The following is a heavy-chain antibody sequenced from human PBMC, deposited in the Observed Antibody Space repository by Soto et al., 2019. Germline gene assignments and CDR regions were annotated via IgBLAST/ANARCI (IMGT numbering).Heavy chain of an antibody. Sequence: QVQLVESGGGVVQPGRSLRLSCAASGFSFSTNAMNWVRQAPGKGLEWVAVISYDGSNKYYADSVKGRFTISRDNSKNTLYLQMNSLRAEDTAVYYCTRESPSHWLDPWGQGTLVTV. V-gene: IGHV3-30-3*01. CDR2: ISYDGSNK. CDR3: TRESPSHWLDP. CDR1: GFSFSTNA. J-gene: IGHJ5*02.